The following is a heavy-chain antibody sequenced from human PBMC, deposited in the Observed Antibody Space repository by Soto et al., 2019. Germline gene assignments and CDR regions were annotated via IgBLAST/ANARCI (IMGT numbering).Heavy chain of an antibody. D-gene: IGHD3-22*01. CDR2: ISNDGNNK. V-gene: IGHV3-30-3*01. Sequence: QVQLVESGGGVVQPGRSLRLSCAASGFTFNTYVMHWVRQAPGKGLQWMAVISNDGNNKIYADSVKDRFTISRENSKNTLSLQLDSLRPEDTAVYYCAGEDYSSGYAGTFHHWGQGTLFTVGS. CDR3: AGEDYSSGYAGTFHH. CDR1: GFTFNTYV. J-gene: IGHJ1*01.